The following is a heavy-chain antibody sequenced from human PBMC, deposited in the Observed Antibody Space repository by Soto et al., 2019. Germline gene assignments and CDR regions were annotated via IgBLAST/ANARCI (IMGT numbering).Heavy chain of an antibody. CDR1: GGSISSGDYY. CDR2: IYYSGST. CDR3: ARDGGNSDYYYGMDV. Sequence: KSSETLSLTCTVSGGSISSGDYYWSWIRQPPGKGLEWIGYIYYSGSTYYNPSLKSQVTISVDTSKNQFSLKLSSVTAADTAVYYCARDGGNSDYYYGMDVWGQGTTVTVSS. D-gene: IGHD2-21*02. V-gene: IGHV4-30-4*01. J-gene: IGHJ6*02.